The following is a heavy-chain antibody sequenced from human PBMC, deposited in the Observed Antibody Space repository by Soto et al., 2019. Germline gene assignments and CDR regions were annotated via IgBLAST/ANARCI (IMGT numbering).Heavy chain of an antibody. V-gene: IGHV3-30*18. J-gene: IGHJ6*02. CDR1: GFKFSTYG. D-gene: IGHD1-26*01. Sequence: VQLVESGGGVVQPGMSLRRSCGASGFKFSTYGMHWVRQAPGKGPEWVAVISYDGNNKDYADSVKGRFTISRDNSKNTSYLQMNSLRAEDTAVYYCAKGLVGYVFGVQDYYFGMDVWAQGTTVAVSS. CDR3: AKGLVGYVFGVQDYYFGMDV. CDR2: ISYDGNNK.